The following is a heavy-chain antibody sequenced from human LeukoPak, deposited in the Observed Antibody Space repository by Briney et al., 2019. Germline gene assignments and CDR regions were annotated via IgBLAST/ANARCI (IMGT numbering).Heavy chain of an antibody. CDR3: ARVGGGNYYYYGMDV. D-gene: IGHD2-15*01. CDR1: GGSISNYF. J-gene: IGHJ6*01. CDR2: IYYSGST. V-gene: IGHV4-59*01. Sequence: SETLSPTCTVSGGSISNYFWSWVRQPPGKGLEWVGYIYYSGSTNYNPSLKSRVTISVDTSTSQFSLKLNSVTAADTAVYYCARVGGGNYYYYGMDVWGQGTTVTVSS.